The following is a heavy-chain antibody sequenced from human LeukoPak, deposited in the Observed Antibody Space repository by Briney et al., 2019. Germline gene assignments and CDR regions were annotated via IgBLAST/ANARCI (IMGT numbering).Heavy chain of an antibody. CDR1: GGSISGYY. CDR2: IYYNAST. Sequence: SETLSLTCTVSGGSISGYYWSWIRQSPGKGLESMGFIYYNASTNYNPSLKSRVTMSADTSNNQFSLQLSSVTAADTAVYYCARAEAIYDILSRHLDYWGQETLVTVSS. V-gene: IGHV4-59*12. J-gene: IGHJ4*02. D-gene: IGHD3-9*01. CDR3: ARAEAIYDILSRHLDY.